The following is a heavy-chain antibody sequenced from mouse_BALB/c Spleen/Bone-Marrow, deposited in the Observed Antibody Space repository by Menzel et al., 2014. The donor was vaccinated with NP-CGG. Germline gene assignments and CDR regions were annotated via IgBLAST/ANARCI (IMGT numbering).Heavy chain of an antibody. CDR3: ARLGYYGWFAY. Sequence: VKLVESGGGLVQPGGFLKLSCAASGFDFRTYRMSWVRQAPGKGLEWIGEINPDSNTINYTPSLKDKFIISRDNAKNTLYLQMSKVRSEDTALYYCARLGYYGWFAYWGQGTLVTVSA. V-gene: IGHV4-1*02. D-gene: IGHD2-3*01. CDR1: GFDFRTYR. J-gene: IGHJ3*01. CDR2: INPDSNTI.